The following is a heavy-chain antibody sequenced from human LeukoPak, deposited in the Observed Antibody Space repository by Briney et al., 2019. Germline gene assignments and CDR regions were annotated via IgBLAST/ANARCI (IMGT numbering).Heavy chain of an antibody. Sequence: GESLKISCKGSGYSFTSYWIGWVRQMPGKGLELMGIIFPSDSDTRYSPSFQGQVTISADKSINTAYLQWSSLTASDTAMYYCARAGRTSARWFDLWGQGTLVTVSS. CDR1: GYSFTSYW. V-gene: IGHV5-51*01. J-gene: IGHJ5*02. CDR3: ARAGRTSARWFDL. CDR2: IFPSDSDT.